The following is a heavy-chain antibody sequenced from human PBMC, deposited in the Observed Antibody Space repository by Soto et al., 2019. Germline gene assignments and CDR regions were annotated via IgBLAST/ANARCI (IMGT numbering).Heavy chain of an antibody. CDR3: ARDANIVVVPAARVRGYSGYDHDEFDI. D-gene: IGHD2-2*01. J-gene: IGHJ3*02. Sequence: SETLSLTCTVSGGSISSGGYYWSWIRQHPGKGLEWIGYIYYSGSTYYNPSLKSRVTISVDTSKNQFSLKLSSVTAADTAVYYCARDANIVVVPAARVRGYSGYDHDEFDIWGQGTMVTVSS. V-gene: IGHV4-31*03. CDR2: IYYSGST. CDR1: GGSISSGGYY.